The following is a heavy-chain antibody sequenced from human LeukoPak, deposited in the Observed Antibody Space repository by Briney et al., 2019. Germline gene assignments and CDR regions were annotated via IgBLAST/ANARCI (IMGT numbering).Heavy chain of an antibody. D-gene: IGHD3-10*01. CDR3: ATGRVYYGSEY. V-gene: IGHV4-59*03. J-gene: IGHJ1*01. Sequence: SETLSLTCTVSGGSISSYYWSWIRQPPGKGLDWIGYLYYSGSTNYNPSLKNRVTISLDTSKNQFSLRLTSVTAADTAVYYCATGRVYYGSEYWGQGAPVTVSS. CDR1: GGSISSYY. CDR2: LYYSGST.